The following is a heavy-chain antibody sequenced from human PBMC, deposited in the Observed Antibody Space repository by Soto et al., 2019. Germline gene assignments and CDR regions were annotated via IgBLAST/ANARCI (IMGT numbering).Heavy chain of an antibody. CDR1: GFTFDDYA. V-gene: IGHV3-9*01. D-gene: IGHD2-15*01. CDR3: AKLGGPFDI. J-gene: IGHJ3*02. Sequence: LRLSCAASGFTFDDYAMHWVRQAPGKGLEWVSGISWNSGSIGYADSVKGRFTISRDNAKNSLYLQMNSLRAEDTALYYCAKLGGPFDIWGQGTMVTVSS. CDR2: ISWNSGSI.